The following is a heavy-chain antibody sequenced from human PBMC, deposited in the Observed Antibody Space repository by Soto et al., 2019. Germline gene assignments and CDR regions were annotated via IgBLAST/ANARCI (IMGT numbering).Heavy chain of an antibody. CDR3: ARTTVYINWFDP. D-gene: IGHD4-17*01. V-gene: IGHV3-30*03. J-gene: IGHJ5*02. CDR1: GFTFSSYG. CDR2: ISYDGSNK. Sequence: GGSLRLSCAASGFTFSSYGMHWVRQAPGKGLEWVAVISYDGSNKYYADSVKGRFTISRDNSKNTLYLQMNSLRAEDTAVYYCARTTVYINWFDPWGQGTLVTVSS.